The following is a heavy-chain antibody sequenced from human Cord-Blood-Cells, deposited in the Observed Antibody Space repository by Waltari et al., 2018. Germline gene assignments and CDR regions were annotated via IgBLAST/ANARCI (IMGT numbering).Heavy chain of an antibody. J-gene: IGHJ1*01. Sequence: QVQRVQSGAEVKKPGSSVKVPCKASGGTFSSHANSWSRQSPGQGLEWMGGIIPIFGTANYAQKFQGRVTITADESTSTAYMELSSLRSEDTAVYYCARDGQGSGSYVQHWGQGTLVTVSS. CDR3: ARDGQGSGSYVQH. D-gene: IGHD3-10*01. V-gene: IGHV1-69*01. CDR2: IIPIFGTA. CDR1: GGTFSSHA.